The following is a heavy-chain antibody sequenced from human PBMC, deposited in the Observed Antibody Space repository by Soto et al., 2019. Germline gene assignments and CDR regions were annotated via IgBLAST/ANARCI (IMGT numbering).Heavy chain of an antibody. CDR2: INQSGST. CDR3: ARGLNYVVY. D-gene: IGHD3-16*01. J-gene: IGHJ4*02. Sequence: SETLSLTCAVYGGSFSGYYWSWLRQPPGKGLEWIGEINQSGSTNYNPSLKSRVTISIDTSKDQFSLKVSSVTAADTAVYYCARGLNYVVYWGQGTLVTVSS. V-gene: IGHV4-34*01. CDR1: GGSFSGYY.